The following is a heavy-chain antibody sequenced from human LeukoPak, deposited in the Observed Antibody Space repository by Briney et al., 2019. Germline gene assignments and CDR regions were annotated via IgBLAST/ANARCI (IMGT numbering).Heavy chain of an antibody. Sequence: GASVKVSCKASGGTFSSYAISWVRQAPGQGLEWMGRIIPILGIANYAQKFQGRVTITADKSTSTAYMELSSLRSEDTAVYYCAGVSGYDRPYYFDYWGQGTLVTVSS. CDR1: GGTFSSYA. D-gene: IGHD5-12*01. J-gene: IGHJ4*02. CDR2: IIPILGIA. V-gene: IGHV1-69*04. CDR3: AGVSGYDRPYYFDY.